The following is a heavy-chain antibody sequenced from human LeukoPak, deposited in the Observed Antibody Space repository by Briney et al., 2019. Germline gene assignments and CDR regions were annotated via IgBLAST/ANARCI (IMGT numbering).Heavy chain of an antibody. Sequence: ASVTVSCKASGYYFTGYYVHWVRQAPGQGLEWVGIINPSNAETVYAQKFQGRVTMTTDTSTSTVYMELSSLTSDDTAVYYCTRFGESHFDLWGQGTLVTVSP. V-gene: IGHV1-46*01. D-gene: IGHD3-10*01. CDR3: TRFGESHFDL. CDR1: GYYFTGYY. CDR2: INPSNAET. J-gene: IGHJ4*02.